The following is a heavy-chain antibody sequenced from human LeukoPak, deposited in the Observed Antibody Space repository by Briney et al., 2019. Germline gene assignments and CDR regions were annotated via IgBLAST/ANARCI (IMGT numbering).Heavy chain of an antibody. CDR1: GFSFRRHW. V-gene: IGHV3-7*01. D-gene: IGHD5-24*01. Sequence: GGSLRLSCVGSGFSFRRHWVNWVRQSPGKGLEWVANIKPDGSDKYYVDSARGRFTVSRDNAKNSAFLQMNSLRAEDTAIYYCATISAQTFDIWGQGTLVSVSS. CDR3: ATISAQTFDI. CDR2: IKPDGSDK. J-gene: IGHJ3*02.